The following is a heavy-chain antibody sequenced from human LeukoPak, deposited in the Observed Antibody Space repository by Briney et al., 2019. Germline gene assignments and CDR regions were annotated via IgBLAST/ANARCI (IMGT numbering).Heavy chain of an antibody. D-gene: IGHD2-21*02. Sequence: PGGSLRLSCAASGFTFSSYWMSWVRQAPGKGLERVGNINQDGSQNSSVDSVKGRFTISRDNAKNSLYLQMNSLGAEDTALYYCAREVTASSFDILGQGTMVTVSS. CDR1: GFTFSSYW. CDR3: AREVTASSFDI. V-gene: IGHV3-7*01. J-gene: IGHJ3*02. CDR2: INQDGSQN.